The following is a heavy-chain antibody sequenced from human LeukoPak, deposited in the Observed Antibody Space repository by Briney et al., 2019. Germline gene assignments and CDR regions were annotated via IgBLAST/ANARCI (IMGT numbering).Heavy chain of an antibody. CDR1: GASIRSGDYY. J-gene: IGHJ3*02. CDR3: AKSDSSSSDAFDI. D-gene: IGHD3-22*01. V-gene: IGHV4-30-4*08. CDR2: IYYSGST. Sequence: PSQTLSLTCTVSGASIRSGDYYWSWIRQPPGKGLEWMGYIYYSGSTYYNPSLKSRVTISVDTSKNQFSLKLSSVTAADTAVYYCAKSDSSSSDAFDIWGQGTMVTASS.